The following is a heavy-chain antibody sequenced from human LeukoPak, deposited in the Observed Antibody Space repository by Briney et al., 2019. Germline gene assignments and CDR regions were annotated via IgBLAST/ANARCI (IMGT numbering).Heavy chain of an antibody. Sequence: ASVKVSCKASGGTFSSYAISWVRQAPGQGLEWTGRIIPILGIANYAQKFQGRVTITADKSTSTAYMELSSLRSEDTAVYYCARDRGYSSSSGYFDYWGQGTLVTVSS. CDR2: IIPILGIA. D-gene: IGHD6-6*01. J-gene: IGHJ4*02. V-gene: IGHV1-69*04. CDR3: ARDRGYSSSSGYFDY. CDR1: GGTFSSYA.